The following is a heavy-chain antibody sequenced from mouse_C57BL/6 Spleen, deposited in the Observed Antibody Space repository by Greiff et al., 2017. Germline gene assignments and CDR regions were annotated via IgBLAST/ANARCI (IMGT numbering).Heavy chain of an antibody. CDR3: ARHDYYKGMDY. J-gene: IGHJ4*01. CDR2: FYPGSGSI. D-gene: IGHD2-12*01. CDR1: GYTFTEYT. Sequence: VQLQQSGAELVKPGASVKLSCKASGYTFTEYTIHWVKQRSGQGLEWIGWFYPGSGSITYNEKFKDKATLTADKSSRTVYMGHRRLTSEDAAVYFCARHDYYKGMDYWGQGTSVTVSS. V-gene: IGHV1-62-2*01.